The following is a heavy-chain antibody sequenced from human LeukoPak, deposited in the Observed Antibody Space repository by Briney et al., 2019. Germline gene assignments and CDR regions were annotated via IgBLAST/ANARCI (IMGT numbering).Heavy chain of an antibody. CDR2: ISGSGCST. D-gene: IGHD1-26*01. CDR3: AKGEGIDY. J-gene: IGHJ4*02. V-gene: IGHV3-23*01. Sequence: GGSLRLSCAASGFTFSSYAMSGVRQAPGKGLACVSAISGSGCSTYYAHSVKGLFTIPRENSKNTLYLQMNILNAEDTAVYSFAKGEGIDYWGQGTLVTVSS. CDR1: GFTFSSYA.